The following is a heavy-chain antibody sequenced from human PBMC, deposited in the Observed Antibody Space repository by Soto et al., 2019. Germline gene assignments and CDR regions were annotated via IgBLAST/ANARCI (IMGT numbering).Heavy chain of an antibody. J-gene: IGHJ3*02. V-gene: IGHV3-48*02. CDR2: ISSSSSTI. Sequence: GGSLRLSCAASGVTFSSYSMNWVRQAPGKGLEWVSYISSSSSTIYYADSVKGRFTISRDNAKNSLYLQMNSLRDEDTAVYYCARDLITYYYDSSGYSIWGQGTMVTVSS. D-gene: IGHD3-22*01. CDR1: GVTFSSYS. CDR3: ARDLITYYYDSSGYSI.